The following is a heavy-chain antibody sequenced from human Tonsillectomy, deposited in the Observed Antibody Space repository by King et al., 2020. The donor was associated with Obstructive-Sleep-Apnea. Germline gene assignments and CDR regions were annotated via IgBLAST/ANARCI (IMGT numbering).Heavy chain of an antibody. V-gene: IGHV4-34*01. D-gene: IGHD3-9*01. CDR2: INHSGST. CDR1: GGSFSGYY. J-gene: IGHJ3*02. Sequence: QVQLQQWGAGLLKPSETLSLTCAVYGGSFSGYYWSWIRQPPGKGLEWIGEINHSGSTNYNPSLNSRVTISVDTSKNQFSLKLSSVTAADTAVYYCARGPAFLTGLSSCAFDIWGQGTMVTVSS. CDR3: ARGPAFLTGLSSCAFDI.